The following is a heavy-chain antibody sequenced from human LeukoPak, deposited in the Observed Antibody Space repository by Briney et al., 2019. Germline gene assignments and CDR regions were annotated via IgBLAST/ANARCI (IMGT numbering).Heavy chain of an antibody. CDR1: GGTFSSYA. V-gene: IGHV1-69*01. CDR3: ARTLVAAHVGGFDY. J-gene: IGHJ4*02. CDR2: IIPIFGTA. Sequence: SVKVSCKASGGTFSSYAISWVRQAPGQGLEWMGGIIPIFGTANYAQKFQGRVTITADESTSTAYMELSSLRSEDTAVYYCARTLVAAHVGGFDYWGQGTLVTVSS. D-gene: IGHD6-6*01.